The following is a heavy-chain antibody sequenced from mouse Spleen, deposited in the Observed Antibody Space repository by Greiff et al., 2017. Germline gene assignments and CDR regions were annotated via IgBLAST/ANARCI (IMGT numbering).Heavy chain of an antibody. CDR2: IDPETGGT. CDR3: TRWESLYYGSSYVY. J-gene: IGHJ2*01. Sequence: QVQLQQSGAELVRPGASVTLSCKASGYTFTDYEMHWVKQTPVHGLEWIGAIDPETGGTAYNQKFKGKATLTADKSSSTAYMELRSLTSEDSAVYYCTRWESLYYGSSYVYWGQGTTLTVSS. D-gene: IGHD1-1*01. CDR1: GYTFTDYE. V-gene: IGHV1-15*01.